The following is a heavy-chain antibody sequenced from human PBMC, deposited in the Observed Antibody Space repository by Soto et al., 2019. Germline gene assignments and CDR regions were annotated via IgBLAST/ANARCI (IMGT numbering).Heavy chain of an antibody. CDR2: IYHSGST. J-gene: IGHJ4*02. V-gene: IGHV4-30-2*01. CDR1: GGSISSGGYS. D-gene: IGHD3-22*01. Sequence: SETLSLTCAVSGGSISSGGYSWSWIRQPPGKGLEWIGYIYHSGSTYYNPSLKSRVTISVDRSKNQFSLKLSSVTAADTAVYYCARGSYYYDSSGYYRYWGQGTLVTVSS. CDR3: ARGSYYYDSSGYYRY.